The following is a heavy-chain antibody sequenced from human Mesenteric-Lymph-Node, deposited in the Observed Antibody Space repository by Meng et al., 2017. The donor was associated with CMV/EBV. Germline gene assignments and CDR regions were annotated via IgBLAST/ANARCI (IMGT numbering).Heavy chain of an antibody. CDR2: IYHSGST. J-gene: IGHJ5*02. V-gene: IGHV4-59*01. Sequence: GSLRLSCTVSGGSISSYYWSWIRQPPGKGLEWIGCIYHSGSTNYNPSLKSRVTISVDTSKNQFSLKLSSVTAADTAVYYCARGEDDFWSGYYSWGQGTLVTVSS. CDR1: GGSISSYY. CDR3: ARGEDDFWSGYYS. D-gene: IGHD3-3*01.